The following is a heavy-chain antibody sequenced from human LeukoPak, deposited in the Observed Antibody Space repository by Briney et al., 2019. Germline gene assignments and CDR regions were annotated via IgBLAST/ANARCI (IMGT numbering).Heavy chain of an antibody. J-gene: IGHJ4*02. CDR2: INPSGGST. V-gene: IGHV1-46*01. CDR3: ATGYYDSSGYYSAVLDY. CDR1: GYTFTSYY. Sequence: ASVEVSCKASGYTFTSYYMHWVRQAPGQGLEWMGIINPSGGSTSYAQKFQGRVTMTRDTSTSTVYMELSSLRSEDTAVYYCATGYYDSSGYYSAVLDYWGQGTLVTVSS. D-gene: IGHD3-22*01.